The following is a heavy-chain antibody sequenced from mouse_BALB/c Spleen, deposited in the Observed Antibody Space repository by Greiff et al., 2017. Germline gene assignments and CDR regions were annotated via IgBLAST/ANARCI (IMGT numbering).Heavy chain of an antibody. V-gene: IGHV1-7*01. D-gene: IGHD2-10*01. CDR2: INPSTGYT. CDR1: GYTFTSYW. CDR3: AVAYYGSFDY. Sequence: VQLQQSGAELAKPGASVKMSCKASGYTFTSYWMHWVKQRPGQGLEWIGYINPSTGYTEYNQKFKDKATLTADKSSSTAYMQLSSLTSEDSAVYYCAVAYYGSFDYWGQGTTLTVSS. J-gene: IGHJ2*01.